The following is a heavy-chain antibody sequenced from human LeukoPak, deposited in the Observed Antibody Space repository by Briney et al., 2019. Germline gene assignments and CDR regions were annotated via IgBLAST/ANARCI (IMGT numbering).Heavy chain of an antibody. J-gene: IGHJ5*02. CDR3: AGYSRYNWFDP. CDR2: IYYSGST. D-gene: IGHD6-13*01. V-gene: IGHV4-59*01. CDR1: GFTFSSYW. Sequence: AGGSLRLSCAASGFTFSSYWMSWVRQAPGKGLEWIGYIYYSGSTNYNPSLKSRVTISVDTSKNQFSLKLSSVTAADTAVYYCAGYSRYNWFDPWGQGTLVTVSS.